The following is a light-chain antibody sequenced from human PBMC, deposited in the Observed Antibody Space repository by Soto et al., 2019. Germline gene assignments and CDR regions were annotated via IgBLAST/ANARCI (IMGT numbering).Light chain of an antibody. CDR1: SSDVGGFDF. V-gene: IGLV2-11*01. CDR3: CLYTASYSV. J-gene: IGLJ3*02. Sequence: QSALTQPRSVSGSPGQSVAISCTATSSDVGGFDFVSWYQQHPGKAPKLVIYDVNKRPSGVPDRFSGSRSGDTASLTISGLQAEDEADYYCCLYTASYSVFGGGTKLTVL. CDR2: DVN.